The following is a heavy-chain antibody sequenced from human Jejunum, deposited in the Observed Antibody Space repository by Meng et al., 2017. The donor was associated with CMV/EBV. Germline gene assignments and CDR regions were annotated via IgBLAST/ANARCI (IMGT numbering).Heavy chain of an antibody. CDR1: GFTFSSYA. Sequence: EVQRVVSGGGLVPPGGPLRLSCAASGFTFSSYAMSWVRQAPGKGLEWVSPISGSGSSTYYADSVKGRFTISRDNSENTLYLQMNSLRAEDAAVYYCAKGGLGSPGLDSWGQGTLVTVSS. CDR3: AKGGLGSPGLDS. D-gene: IGHD3-10*01. V-gene: IGHV3-23*04. J-gene: IGHJ4*02. CDR2: ISGSGSST.